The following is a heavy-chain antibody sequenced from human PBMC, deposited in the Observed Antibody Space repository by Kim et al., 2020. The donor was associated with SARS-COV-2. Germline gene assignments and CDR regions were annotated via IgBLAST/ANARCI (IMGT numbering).Heavy chain of an antibody. V-gene: IGHV1-2*04. CDR1: GYAFSDYS. CDR2: INPNTGDA. D-gene: IGHD3-16*01. Sequence: ASVKVSCKASGYAFSDYSIHWVRQAPGQGLEWMGWINPNTGDAHYAQKFQGWVTITRDTSISTAYMEVTSLKSDDTAVYYCARDLGGFESSGYFCYWGQGTLVTVSS. CDR3: ARDLGGFESSGYFCY. J-gene: IGHJ4*01.